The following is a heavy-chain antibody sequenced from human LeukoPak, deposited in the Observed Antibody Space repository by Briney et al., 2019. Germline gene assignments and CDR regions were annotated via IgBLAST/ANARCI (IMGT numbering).Heavy chain of an antibody. Sequence: ASVKVSCKASGYTFTSYGISWVRQAPGQGLEWMGWISAYNGNTNYAQKLQGRVTMTTDTSTSTAYMELRSLRSDDTAVYYCASRVLRYFDWLPNFDYWGQGTLVTVSS. CDR1: GYTFTSYG. J-gene: IGHJ4*02. V-gene: IGHV1-18*01. CDR2: ISAYNGNT. CDR3: ASRVLRYFDWLPNFDY. D-gene: IGHD3-9*01.